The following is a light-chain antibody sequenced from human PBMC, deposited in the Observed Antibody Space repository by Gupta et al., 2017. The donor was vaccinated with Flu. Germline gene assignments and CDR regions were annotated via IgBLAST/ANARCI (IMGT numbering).Light chain of an antibody. Sequence: QSVLTQPPSASGTPGERVTISCSGSRSNIGVNAVNWYQQLPGTYPKLLIFSTDQRPSGAPDQFSGSKSGTSAFLAISGLQSEDEADYYCAAWDDSLNVYVFGTGTKVTVL. CDR2: STD. CDR3: AAWDDSLNVYV. J-gene: IGLJ1*01. CDR1: RSNIGVNA. V-gene: IGLV1-44*01.